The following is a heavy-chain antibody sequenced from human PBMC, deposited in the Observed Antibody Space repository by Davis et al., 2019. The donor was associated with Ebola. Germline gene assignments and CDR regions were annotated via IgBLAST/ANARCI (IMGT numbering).Heavy chain of an antibody. D-gene: IGHD3-3*01. J-gene: IGHJ4*02. CDR1: GFTFRNYA. V-gene: IGHV3-30*04. CDR3: ARAVFHEVLDY. Sequence: GESLKISCAASGFTFRNYAMHWVRQAPGKGLEWVAVVSHSEREKFYADSVKGRFTISRDNSENTLYLQMNSLTPDDTAVYYCARAVFHEVLDYWGQGTPVTVSS. CDR2: VSHSEREK.